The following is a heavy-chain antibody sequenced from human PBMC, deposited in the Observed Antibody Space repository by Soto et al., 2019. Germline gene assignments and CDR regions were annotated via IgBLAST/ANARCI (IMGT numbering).Heavy chain of an antibody. D-gene: IGHD6-13*01. Sequence: GGSLRPSSADSGFTFLSYWMHWVRQAPGKGLEWVAVIWYDGSNKYYADSVKGRFTISRDNSKNTLYLQMNSLRAEDTAVYYCARPPPGIAAAVGWFDPWGQGTLVTVSS. CDR3: ARPPPGIAAAVGWFDP. J-gene: IGHJ5*02. V-gene: IGHV3-33*08. CDR2: IWYDGSNK. CDR1: GFTFLSYW.